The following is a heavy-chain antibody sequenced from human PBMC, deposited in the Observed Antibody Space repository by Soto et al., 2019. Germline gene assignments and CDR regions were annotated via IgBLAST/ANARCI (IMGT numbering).Heavy chain of an antibody. CDR3: VFKNYGDNVNYFDY. V-gene: IGHV4-39*01. CDR1: GGSISSSSYS. CDR2: ISYSGST. Sequence: KTSETLSLTCTVSGGSISSSSYSWAWIRQPPGKGLEWIGSISYSGSTYYNPSLKSRVTISVDTSKNQCSLKLSSVSAADTAVYYCVFKNYGDNVNYFDYWGQGTLVPVSS. D-gene: IGHD4-17*01. J-gene: IGHJ4*02.